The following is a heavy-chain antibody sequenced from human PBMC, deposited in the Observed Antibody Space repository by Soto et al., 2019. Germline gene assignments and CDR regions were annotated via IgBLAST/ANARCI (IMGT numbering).Heavy chain of an antibody. D-gene: IGHD6-19*01. CDR1: GFTVSSNY. J-gene: IGHJ5*02. V-gene: IGHV3-66*01. CDR2: IYSGGST. Sequence: GGSLRLSCAASGFTVSSNYMSWVRQAPGKGLEWVSVIYSGGSTYYADSVKGRFTISRDNSKNTLYLQMNSLRAEDTAVYYCAREDATLLVAGTGWFDPWGQGTLVTVSS. CDR3: AREDATLLVAGTGWFDP.